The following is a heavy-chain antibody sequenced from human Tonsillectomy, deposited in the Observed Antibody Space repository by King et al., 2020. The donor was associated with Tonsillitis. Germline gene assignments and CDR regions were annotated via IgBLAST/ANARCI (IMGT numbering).Heavy chain of an antibody. D-gene: IGHD6-25*01. CDR1: GGSFSGYY. CDR3: ARVLAVTSGREGDCFDP. CDR2: INHSGST. V-gene: IGHV4-34*01. J-gene: IGHJ5*02. Sequence: VQLQQWGAGLLKPSETLSLTCAVYGGSFSGYYWSWIRQPPGKGLEWIGEINHSGSTNYNPSLKSRVTISVDTSKNQFSLKLSSVTAADTAVYYCARVLAVTSGREGDCFDPWGQGTLVTVSS.